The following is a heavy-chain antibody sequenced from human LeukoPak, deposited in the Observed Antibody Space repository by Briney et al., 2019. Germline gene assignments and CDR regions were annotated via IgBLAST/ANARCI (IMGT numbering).Heavy chain of an antibody. CDR1: GGSFSGYY. V-gene: IGHV4-34*01. CDR2: INHSGST. Sequence: SETLSLTCAVYGGSFSGYYWSWIRQPPGKGLEWIGEINHSGSTNYNPSLKSRVTISVDTSRNQFSLKLSSVTAADTAVYYCARVRRGYSYGRRTEGFDYWGQGTLVTVSS. D-gene: IGHD5-18*01. J-gene: IGHJ4*02. CDR3: ARVRRGYSYGRRTEGFDY.